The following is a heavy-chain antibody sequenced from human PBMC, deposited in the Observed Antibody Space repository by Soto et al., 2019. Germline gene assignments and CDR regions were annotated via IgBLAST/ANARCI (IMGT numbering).Heavy chain of an antibody. V-gene: IGHV4-59*01. J-gene: IGHJ3*02. CDR3: PSTHIVVVTYAFDI. CDR1: GGSISSYY. D-gene: IGHD2-21*02. CDR2: IYYSGTT. Sequence: QVQLQESGPGLVKPSETMSLTCTVSGGSISSYYWSWIRQPPGKGLEWIGYIYYSGTTNYNPSLMSRVTISVDTSKNQFSLKLSSVTAAYTAVYYCPSTHIVVVTYAFDIWGQGTMVTVSS.